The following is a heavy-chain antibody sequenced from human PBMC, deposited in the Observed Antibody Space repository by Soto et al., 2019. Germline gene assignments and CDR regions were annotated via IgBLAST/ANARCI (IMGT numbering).Heavy chain of an antibody. D-gene: IGHD3-16*01. Sequence: PGESLKISCKGSGYYFANDWIGWVRQMPGKGLEWMGIIYPGDSDTRYSPSFQGQVTMSADKSSSTAYLQWSSLRASDTAVYYCARRGGEDRHLDSWGQGTMVTVSS. V-gene: IGHV5-51*01. CDR2: IYPGDSDT. CDR1: GYYFANDW. CDR3: ARRGGEDRHLDS. J-gene: IGHJ4*02.